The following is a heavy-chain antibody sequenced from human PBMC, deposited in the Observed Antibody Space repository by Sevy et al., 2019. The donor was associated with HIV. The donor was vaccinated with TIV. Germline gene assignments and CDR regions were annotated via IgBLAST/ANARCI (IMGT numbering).Heavy chain of an antibody. Sequence: GGSLKISCVVSTFTFSDYYMTWIRQAPGKGLEWISHISSGGTITSHADSVKGRFTISRDNAKNSLYLQMNSLRAEDTAVYYWARVRYNYGSYYFDYWGQGTLVTVSS. V-gene: IGHV3-11*01. D-gene: IGHD5-18*01. CDR3: ARVRYNYGSYYFDY. J-gene: IGHJ4*02. CDR1: TFTFSDYY. CDR2: ISSGGTIT.